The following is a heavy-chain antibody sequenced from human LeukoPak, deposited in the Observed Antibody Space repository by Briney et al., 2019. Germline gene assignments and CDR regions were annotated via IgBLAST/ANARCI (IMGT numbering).Heavy chain of an antibody. J-gene: IGHJ6*03. V-gene: IGHV3-23*01. Sequence: GGSLRLSCAASGFTFSTYAMNWVRQAPGKGLEWVSGIGGSGGNTYYADSVKGRFTISRNNSKNTLYLQMNSLRVEDTAVYYCAKGVGANYYYYMDVWGKGTTVTVSS. CDR2: IGGSGGNT. CDR3: AKGVGANYYYYMDV. CDR1: GFTFSTYA. D-gene: IGHD1-26*01.